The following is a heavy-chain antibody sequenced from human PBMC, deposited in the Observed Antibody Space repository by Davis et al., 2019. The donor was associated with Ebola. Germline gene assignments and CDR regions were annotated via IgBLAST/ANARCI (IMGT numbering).Heavy chain of an antibody. CDR2: IKSKTDGGTT. V-gene: IGHV3-15*07. CDR3: TRSEYSSSWSRPFDY. D-gene: IGHD6-6*01. J-gene: IGHJ4*02. CDR1: GFTFSNAW. Sequence: GESLKISCAASGFTFSNAWMNWVRQAPGKGLEWVGRIKSKTDGGTTDYAAPVKGRFTISRDDSKNTLYLQMNSLKTEDTAVYYCTRSEYSSSWSRPFDYWGQGTLVTVSS.